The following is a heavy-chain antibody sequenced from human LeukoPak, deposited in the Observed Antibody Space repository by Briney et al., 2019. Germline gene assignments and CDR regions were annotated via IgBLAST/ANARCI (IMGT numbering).Heavy chain of an antibody. CDR1: GFTFSNYA. V-gene: IGHV3-23*01. CDR2: MSVSGGRT. Sequence: PGGSLRLSCGGSGFTFSNYAMNWVRQAPGKGLEWVSTMSVSGGRTYYADSVKGRFTISRDNSKNTLYLQMNSLRAEDTAVYYCAKYCSGGNCYSGLDYXGXGTLVTVSS. CDR3: AKYCSGGNCYSGLDY. J-gene: IGHJ4*02. D-gene: IGHD2-15*01.